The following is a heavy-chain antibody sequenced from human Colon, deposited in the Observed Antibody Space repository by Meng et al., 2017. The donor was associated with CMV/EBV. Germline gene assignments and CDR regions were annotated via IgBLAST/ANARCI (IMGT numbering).Heavy chain of an antibody. D-gene: IGHD6-13*01. J-gene: IGHJ4*02. Sequence: GESLKISCKYSGYSFTNCWIGWVRQAPGQGLEWLGWISTYNGNTNYAQVLQGRVTMTTDTSTSTAYIELRSLRSDDTAVYYCARDRSTSSWYKDDYFDSWGQGTLVTVSS. CDR3: ARDRSTSSWYKDDYFDS. CDR2: ISTYNGNT. CDR1: GYSFTNCW. V-gene: IGHV1-18*04.